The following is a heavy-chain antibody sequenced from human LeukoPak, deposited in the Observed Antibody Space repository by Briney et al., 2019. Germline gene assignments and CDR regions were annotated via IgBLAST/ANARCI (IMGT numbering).Heavy chain of an antibody. Sequence: SVKVSCKASGYTFTSYGISWVRQAPGQGLEWMGGIIPIFGTANYAQKFQGRVTITADESTSTAYMELSSLRSEDTAVYYCARDIEWSGESSYYGMDVWGQGTTVTVSS. J-gene: IGHJ6*02. CDR1: GYTFTSYG. CDR3: ARDIEWSGESSYYGMDV. CDR2: IIPIFGTA. D-gene: IGHD3-10*01. V-gene: IGHV1-69*13.